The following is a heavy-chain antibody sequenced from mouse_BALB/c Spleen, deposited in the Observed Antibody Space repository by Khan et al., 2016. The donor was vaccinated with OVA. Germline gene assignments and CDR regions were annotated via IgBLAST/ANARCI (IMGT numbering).Heavy chain of an antibody. CDR2: INPHIGET. Sequence: VQLQQSGPELVKPGASVKISCKASGYSFTGYFMNWVMQSHGKSLEWIGRINPHIGETFYNQKLKGKATLTVDESSSTAHMELRSLASEDSAVYYCARKNGSDFDYWGQGTTLTVSS. D-gene: IGHD1-1*01. V-gene: IGHV1-20*02. J-gene: IGHJ2*01. CDR1: GYSFTGYF. CDR3: ARKNGSDFDY.